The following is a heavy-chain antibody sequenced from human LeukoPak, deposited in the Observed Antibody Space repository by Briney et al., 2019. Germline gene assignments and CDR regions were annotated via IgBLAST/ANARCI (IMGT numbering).Heavy chain of an antibody. CDR3: ARCGAGFRNNWFDP. D-gene: IGHD1-26*01. V-gene: IGHV4-39*01. CDR2: IYYSGST. J-gene: IGHJ5*02. Sequence: PSETLSLTCTVSGGSISSSSYYWGWIRQPPGKGLEWIGSIYYSGSTYYNPSLKSRVTISVDTSKNQFSLKLSSVTAADTAVYYCARCGAGFRNNWFDPWGQGTLVTVSS. CDR1: GGSISSSSYY.